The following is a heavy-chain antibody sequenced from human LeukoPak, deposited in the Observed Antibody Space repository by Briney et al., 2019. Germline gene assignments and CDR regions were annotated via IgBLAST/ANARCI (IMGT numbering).Heavy chain of an antibody. J-gene: IGHJ3*02. Sequence: SETLSLTCTVSGGSISSYYWSWIRQPAGKGLEWIGRIYTSGSTNYNPSLKSRVTMSVDTSKNQFSLKLSSVTAADTAVYYCARASTPSYYDFWSGLDAFDIWGQGTMVTVSS. CDR2: IYTSGST. CDR1: GGSISSYY. CDR3: ARASTPSYYDFWSGLDAFDI. D-gene: IGHD3-3*01. V-gene: IGHV4-4*07.